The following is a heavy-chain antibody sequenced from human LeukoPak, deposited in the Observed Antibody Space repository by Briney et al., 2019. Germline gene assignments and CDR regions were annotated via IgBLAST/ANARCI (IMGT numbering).Heavy chain of an antibody. Sequence: GASVKVPCKPSGYTFTSFGISWVRQAPGQGLEWMGWIGAYNGDTNYAQKLQGRVTMTTDTSTSTAYMDLRSLRSDDTAVYYCTRDHCRGDNCPSFDYWGQGTLVTVSS. CDR3: TRDHCRGDNCPSFDY. J-gene: IGHJ4*02. CDR2: IGAYNGDT. V-gene: IGHV1-18*04. D-gene: IGHD2-15*01. CDR1: GYTFTSFG.